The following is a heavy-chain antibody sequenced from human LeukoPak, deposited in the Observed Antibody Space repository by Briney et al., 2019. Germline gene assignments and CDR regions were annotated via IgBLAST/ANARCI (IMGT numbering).Heavy chain of an antibody. CDR2: IKEDGSEG. CDR3: ANYDRRNYPNDY. Sequence: GGSLRLSCAASGFTFSSYWMSWVRQAPGKGLEWVANIKEDGSEGYYADSVKGRFTISRDNAKSSLYLQMSSLRVEDTAVYYCANYDRRNYPNDYWGQGTLVTVSS. V-gene: IGHV3-7*01. CDR1: GFTFSSYW. J-gene: IGHJ4*02. D-gene: IGHD3-16*01.